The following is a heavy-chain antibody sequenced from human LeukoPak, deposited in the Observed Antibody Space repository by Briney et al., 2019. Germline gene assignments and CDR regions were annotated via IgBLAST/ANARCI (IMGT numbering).Heavy chain of an antibody. CDR3: AKTKLDWLLFDF. J-gene: IGHJ4*02. V-gene: IGHV4-39*07. D-gene: IGHD3-9*01. CDR1: GASISSSSSY. Sequence: SETLSLTCTVSGASISSSSSYWGWIRQPPGKGLEWLGNIYSRGNTYYKPSLRSRVTISIDTSKNQFSLRLTSVTAADTALYYCAKTKLDWLLFDFWGQGILVTVSS. CDR2: IYSRGNT.